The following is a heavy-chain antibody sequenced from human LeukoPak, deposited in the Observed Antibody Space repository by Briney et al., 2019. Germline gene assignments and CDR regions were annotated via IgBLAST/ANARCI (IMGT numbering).Heavy chain of an antibody. Sequence: GGSPRLSCIASEFTFSNYGMQWVRQAPGKGLEWVAVVSAHGTTTYYADSVKGRFTISRDNSRNTMYLQMNSLRAEDTAVYYCVKEYHSRGYGANFDYWGQGTLVTVSS. CDR1: EFTFSNYG. J-gene: IGHJ4*02. CDR3: VKEYHSRGYGANFDY. CDR2: VSAHGTTT. V-gene: IGHV3-30*18. D-gene: IGHD3-3*01.